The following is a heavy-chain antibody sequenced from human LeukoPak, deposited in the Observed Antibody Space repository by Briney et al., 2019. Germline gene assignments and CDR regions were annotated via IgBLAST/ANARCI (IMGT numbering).Heavy chain of an antibody. CDR1: GGTFSSYA. CDR2: IIPIFGTA. J-gene: IGHJ4*02. Sequence: SVKVSCKASGGTFSSYAISWVRQAPGQGLEWMGGIIPIFGTANYAQKFQERVTITRDMSTSTAYMELSSLRSEDTAVYYCAAGSGSPDFDYWGQGTLVTVSS. V-gene: IGHV1-69*05. D-gene: IGHD1-26*01. CDR3: AAGSGSPDFDY.